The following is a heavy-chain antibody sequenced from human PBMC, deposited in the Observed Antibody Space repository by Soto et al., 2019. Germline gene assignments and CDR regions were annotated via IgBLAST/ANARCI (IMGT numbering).Heavy chain of an antibody. CDR1: GFTFKESA. CDR3: AKGRGSGWAWYFDN. J-gene: IGHJ4*02. Sequence: EVRLLEAGGGLKQPGGSLRLSCAASGFTFKESAMNWVRQAPGKGLEWVASISDTGASTWYAESVRGRLSISRDNSKKTLYLQMNSLRGEDTAVYYCAKGRGSGWAWYFDNLGQGTLVTVSS. CDR2: ISDTGAST. V-gene: IGHV3-23*01. D-gene: IGHD6-19*01.